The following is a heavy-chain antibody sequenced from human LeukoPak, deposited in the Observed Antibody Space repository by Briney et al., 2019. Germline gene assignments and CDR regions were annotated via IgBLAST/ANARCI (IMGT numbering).Heavy chain of an antibody. CDR2: IYTSGST. V-gene: IGHV4-4*09. J-gene: IGHJ4*02. CDR1: GDPISSYY. Sequence: SETLSLTCTVSGDPISSYYWSWIRQPPGKGLEWIGYIYTSGSTNYNPSLKSRVTISVDTSKNQFSLKLSSVTAADTAVYYCARGDSGSYYENDYWGQGTLVTVSS. D-gene: IGHD1-26*01. CDR3: ARGDSGSYYENDY.